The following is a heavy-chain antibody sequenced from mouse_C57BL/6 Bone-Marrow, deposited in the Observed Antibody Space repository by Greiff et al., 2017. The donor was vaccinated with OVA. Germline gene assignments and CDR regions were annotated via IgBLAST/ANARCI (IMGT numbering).Heavy chain of an antibody. CDR2: INPSSGYT. D-gene: IGHD1-1*01. V-gene: IGHV1-7*01. Sequence: VQLQQSGADLAKPGASVKLSCKASGYTFTSYWMHWVKQRPGQGLEWIGYINPSSGYTKYNQKFKDKATLTADKSSSTAYMQLSSLTYAYSACDYCARDYYGSRRNFDYWGQGTTLTVSS. J-gene: IGHJ2*01. CDR1: GYTFTSYW. CDR3: ARDYYGSRRNFDY.